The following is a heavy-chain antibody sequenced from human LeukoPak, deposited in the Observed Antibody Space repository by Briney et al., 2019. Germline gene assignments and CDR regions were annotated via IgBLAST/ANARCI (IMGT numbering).Heavy chain of an antibody. CDR3: ARGLRLPSRSTPAVPHV. CDR2: INHSGST. D-gene: IGHD2/OR15-2a*01. V-gene: IGHV4-34*01. CDR1: GGSFSDYY. J-gene: IGHJ6*04. Sequence: SETLSLTCAVYGGSFSDYYWNWVRQPPGKGLEWVGEINHSGSTNYNPSLKSRGTITVDTSKHQFSLRLSAVTAADTAVYHCARGLRLPSRSTPAVPHVWGKGTTVTVSA.